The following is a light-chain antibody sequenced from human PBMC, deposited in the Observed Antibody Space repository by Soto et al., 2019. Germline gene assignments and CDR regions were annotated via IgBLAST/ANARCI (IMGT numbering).Light chain of an antibody. CDR1: QSVSSSY. CDR3: QRYGSSPYT. Sequence: EIVLTQSPGTLSLSPGERATLSCRAIQSVSSSYLAWYQQKPGQAPRLLIYGASSRSTGIPDRFSGSGSGTDFTLTISRLESEDFAVYYCQRYGSSPYTFGQGTKLEIK. CDR2: GAS. V-gene: IGKV3-20*01. J-gene: IGKJ2*01.